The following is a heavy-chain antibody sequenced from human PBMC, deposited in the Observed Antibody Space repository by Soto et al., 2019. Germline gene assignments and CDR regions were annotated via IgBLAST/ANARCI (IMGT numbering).Heavy chain of an antibody. D-gene: IGHD5-12*01. CDR1: GFTFSSYA. V-gene: IGHV3-64D*06. Sequence: GWSLRLSCSASGFTFSSYAMHWVRQAPGKGLEYVSGIRGNGDPPFYADSVKGRFTISRDNSKNTLYLQMSSLSADDTAVYYCVKSRGGNNFDFFDWGQGALVTGSS. J-gene: IGHJ4*02. CDR3: VKSRGGNNFDFFD. CDR2: IRGNGDPP.